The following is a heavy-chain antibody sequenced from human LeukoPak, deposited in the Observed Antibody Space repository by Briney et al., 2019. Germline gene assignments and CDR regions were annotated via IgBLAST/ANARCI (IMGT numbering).Heavy chain of an antibody. V-gene: IGHV4-4*07. CDR1: GGSISSYY. Sequence: SETLSLTCTVSGGSISSYYWSWIRQPAGKGLEWIGRIYTSGSTNYNPSLKGRVTMSVDTSKNQFSLKLSSVTAADTAVYYCAREGEIVLMVYARGGWFDPWGQGTLVTVSS. CDR3: AREGEIVLMVYARGGWFDP. D-gene: IGHD2-8*01. J-gene: IGHJ5*02. CDR2: IYTSGST.